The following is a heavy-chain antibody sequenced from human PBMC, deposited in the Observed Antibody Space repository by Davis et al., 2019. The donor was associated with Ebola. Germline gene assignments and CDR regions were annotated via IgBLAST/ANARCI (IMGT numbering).Heavy chain of an antibody. D-gene: IGHD6-13*01. J-gene: IGHJ4*02. V-gene: IGHV3-21*01. CDR2: ISSSSSYI. Sequence: PGGSLRLSCAASGFSFSSYSMNWVRQAPGKGLEWVSSISSSSSYIYYADSVKGRFTISRDNSKNTLYLQMNSLRAEDTAVYYCARSYSSSWDPFDYWGQGTLVTVSS. CDR3: ARSYSSSWDPFDY. CDR1: GFSFSSYS.